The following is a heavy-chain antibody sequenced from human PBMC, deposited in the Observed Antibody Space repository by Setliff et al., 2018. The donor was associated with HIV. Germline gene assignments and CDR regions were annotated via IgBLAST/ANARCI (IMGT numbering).Heavy chain of an antibody. CDR3: AREDPRVSASHFDY. CDR2: IIPMFGTA. Sequence: SVKVSCKASGDTFNSHAISWVRQAPGQGLEWMGGIIPMFGTANYAQKFQGRVTITADESTSTVYMELSSLRSEDTAVYYCAREDPRVSASHFDYWGQGILVTVSS. J-gene: IGHJ4*02. V-gene: IGHV1-69*13. D-gene: IGHD2-8*01. CDR1: GDTFNSHA.